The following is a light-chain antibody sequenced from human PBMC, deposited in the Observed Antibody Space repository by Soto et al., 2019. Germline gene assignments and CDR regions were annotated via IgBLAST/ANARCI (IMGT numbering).Light chain of an antibody. CDR2: KVS. CDR3: MQGTHWPWT. Sequence: DVVMTQSPLSLPVTLGQPASISCRSSQGLVYSDGYTYLNWFQQRPGQSPRRLIYKVSYRDSGVPDRFSGSGSGTDFTLKISRVEAEDVGVYYCMQGTHWPWTFGQGTKVEIK. CDR1: QGLVYSDGYTY. V-gene: IGKV2-30*01. J-gene: IGKJ1*01.